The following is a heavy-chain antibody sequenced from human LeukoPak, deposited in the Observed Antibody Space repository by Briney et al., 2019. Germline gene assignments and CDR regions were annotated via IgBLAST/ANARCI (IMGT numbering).Heavy chain of an antibody. CDR2: IRYDGSNK. CDR3: ARGWGGYKNLGYFDY. Sequence: GGSLRLSCAASGFTFSSYGMHWVRQAPGKGLEWAAFIRYDGSNKDYVDSVKGRFTISRDNSKNTLFLQMNTLRTDDTAVYYCARGWGGYKNLGYFDYWGQGSLVTVSS. D-gene: IGHD5-24*01. CDR1: GFTFSSYG. J-gene: IGHJ4*02. V-gene: IGHV3-30*02.